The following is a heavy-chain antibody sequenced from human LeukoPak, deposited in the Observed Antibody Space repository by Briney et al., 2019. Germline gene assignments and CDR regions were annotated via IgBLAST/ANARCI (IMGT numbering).Heavy chain of an antibody. D-gene: IGHD5-24*01. CDR1: GFTFSSYS. CDR2: ISSSSSYI. J-gene: IGHJ4*02. Sequence: PGGSLRLSCAASGFTFSSYSMNWVRQAPGKGLEWVSSISSSSSYIYYADSVKGRFTISRDNAKNSLYLQMNSLRAEDTAVYYCARGREGYNYEFLCWGLGTLVAVSS. V-gene: IGHV3-21*01. CDR3: ARGREGYNYEFLC.